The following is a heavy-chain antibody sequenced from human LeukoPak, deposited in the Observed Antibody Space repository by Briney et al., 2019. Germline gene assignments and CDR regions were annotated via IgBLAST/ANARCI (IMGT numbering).Heavy chain of an antibody. Sequence: GASVKVSCKASGYTFTRYGIHWVRQAPGQSFEWMGWINGNTKYPEKLQDRVTITWDTSASTAYMELSSLRSEDTAVYYCARDLVRWGGWLDAWGQGTLVTVSS. CDR1: GYTFTRYG. CDR3: ARDLVRWGGWLDA. V-gene: IGHV1-3*01. CDR2: INGNT. D-gene: IGHD3-10*01. J-gene: IGHJ5*02.